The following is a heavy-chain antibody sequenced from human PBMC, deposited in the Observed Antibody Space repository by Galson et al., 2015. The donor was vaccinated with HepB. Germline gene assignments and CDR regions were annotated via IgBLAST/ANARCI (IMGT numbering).Heavy chain of an antibody. J-gene: IGHJ6*02. CDR3: ARDSRAAVAGYYYYGMDV. D-gene: IGHD6-19*01. CDR1: GGTFSSYA. V-gene: IGHV1-69*13. Sequence: SVKVSCKASGGTFSSYAISWVRQAPGQGLEWMGGIIPIFGTANYAQKFQGRVTITADESTSTAYMELSSLRSADTAVYYCARDSRAAVAGYYYYGMDVWGQGTTVTVSS. CDR2: IIPIFGTA.